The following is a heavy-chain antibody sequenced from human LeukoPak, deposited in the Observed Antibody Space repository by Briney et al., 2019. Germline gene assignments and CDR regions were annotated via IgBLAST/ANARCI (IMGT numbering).Heavy chain of an antibody. D-gene: IGHD3-3*01. CDR3: ARGITIFGVVIIARGANWFDP. CDR2: INHSGST. V-gene: IGHV4-34*01. Sequence: SETLSLTCAVYGGSFSGYYWSWIRQPPGKGLEWIGEINHSGSTNYNPSLKSRVTISVDTSKNQFSLKLSSVTAADTAVYYCARGITIFGVVIIARGANWFDPWGQGTLVTVSS. CDR1: GGSFSGYY. J-gene: IGHJ5*02.